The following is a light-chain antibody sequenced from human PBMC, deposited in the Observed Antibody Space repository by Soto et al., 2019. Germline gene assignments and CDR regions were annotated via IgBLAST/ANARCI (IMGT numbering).Light chain of an antibody. CDR1: SSDVGAYNL. CDR2: EVS. CDR3: CSHGGSNNFYV. J-gene: IGLJ1*01. Sequence: QSVLTQPPSASGSPGQSVTISCTGTSSDVGAYNLVSWYQQHPGKAPKLIIYEVSKRPSGVPDRFSASKSGNTASLTVSGLQAEDEADYYCCSHGGSNNFYVFGTGTKVTVL. V-gene: IGLV2-8*01.